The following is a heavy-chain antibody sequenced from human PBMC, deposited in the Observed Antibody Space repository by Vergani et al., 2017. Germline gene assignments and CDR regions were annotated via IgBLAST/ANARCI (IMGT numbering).Heavy chain of an antibody. CDR2: INHSGST. CDR3: ARGLSTYDILTGYYNPGVYYVDY. V-gene: IGHV4-34*01. J-gene: IGHJ4*02. Sequence: QVQLQQWGAGLLKPSETLSLTCAVYGGSFSGYYWSWIRQPPGKGLEWIGEINHSGSTNYNPSLKSRVTISVDTSKNQFSLKLSSVTAADTAVYYCARGLSTYDILTGYYNPGVYYVDYWGQGTLVTVSS. D-gene: IGHD3-9*01. CDR1: GGSFSGYY.